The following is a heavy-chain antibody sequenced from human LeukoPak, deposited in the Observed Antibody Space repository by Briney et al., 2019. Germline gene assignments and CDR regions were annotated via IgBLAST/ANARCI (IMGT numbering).Heavy chain of an antibody. D-gene: IGHD5-12*01. V-gene: IGHV3-49*04. Sequence: GGSLRLSCTASGFTFGDHSMTWVRQAPGKGLEWVGSITSKSSGGKTEYAASLKGRVSIPRDDSKNNAYLQMNSLRSEDTAMYYCTRWLISAVLDYWGQGTLATVSS. CDR1: GFTFGDHS. CDR3: TRWLISAVLDY. CDR2: ITSKSSGGKT. J-gene: IGHJ4*02.